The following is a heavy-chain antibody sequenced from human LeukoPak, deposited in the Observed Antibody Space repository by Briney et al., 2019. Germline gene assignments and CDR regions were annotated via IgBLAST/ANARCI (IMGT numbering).Heavy chain of an antibody. CDR3: ATDCTNRVCYSDY. V-gene: IGHV3-74*01. Sequence: PGGSLRLSCAASGFTFSSYWMPWVRQAPGKGLVWVSRINSDGSSTSYADSVKGRFTISRDNAKNTLYLQMNSLRAEDTAVYYCATDCTNRVCYSDYWGQGTLVTVSS. D-gene: IGHD2-8*01. CDR1: GFTFSSYW. CDR2: INSDGSST. J-gene: IGHJ4*02.